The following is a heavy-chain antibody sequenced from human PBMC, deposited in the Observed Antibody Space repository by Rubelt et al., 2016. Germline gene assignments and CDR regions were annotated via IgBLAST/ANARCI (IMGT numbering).Heavy chain of an antibody. CDR1: GFTFSSYD. CDR3: ARGEFFRGGGNHFDY. CDR2: IGTAGDT. D-gene: IGHD3-10*01. J-gene: IGHJ4*02. V-gene: IGHV3-13*01. Sequence: EVQLVESGGGLVQPGGSLRLSCAASGFTFSSYDMHWVRQATGKGLEWVSAIGTAGDTYYPGSVKGRFTISRENAKNSLYLQMNSLRAEDTAVYYCARGEFFRGGGNHFDYWGQGTLVTVSS.